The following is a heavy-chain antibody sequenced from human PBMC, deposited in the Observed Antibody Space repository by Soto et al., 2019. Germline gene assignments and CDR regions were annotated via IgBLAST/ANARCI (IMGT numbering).Heavy chain of an antibody. D-gene: IGHD6-19*01. CDR3: ARAAVADIYYYYYGMDV. J-gene: IGHJ6*02. CDR1: GGSISSYY. V-gene: IGHV4-59*08. CDR2: IYYSGST. Sequence: QVQLQESGPGLVKPSETLSLTCTVSGGSISSYYWSWIRQPPGKGLEWIGYIYYSGSTNYNPSLKSRVTISVXXSXNXXSLKLSSVTAADTAVYYCARAAVADIYYYYYGMDVWGQGTTVTVSS.